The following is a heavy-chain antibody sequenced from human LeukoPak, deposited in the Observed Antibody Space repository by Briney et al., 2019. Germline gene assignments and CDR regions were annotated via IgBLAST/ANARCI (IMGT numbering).Heavy chain of an antibody. D-gene: IGHD2-15*01. CDR2: IYTSGTT. CDR1: GGSISSYY. Sequence: SETLSLTCAVSGGSISSYYWSWIRQPAAKGLEWIGRIYTSGTTNYNPSLKSRVTMSVDTSKNQFSLNLNSVTAADTAVYYCARTSPRAATFDYWGQGTLVTVSS. V-gene: IGHV4-4*07. J-gene: IGHJ4*02. CDR3: ARTSPRAATFDY.